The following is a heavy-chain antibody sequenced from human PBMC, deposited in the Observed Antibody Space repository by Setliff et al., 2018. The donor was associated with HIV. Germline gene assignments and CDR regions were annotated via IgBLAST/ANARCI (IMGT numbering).Heavy chain of an antibody. CDR2: FDPEDGET. CDR3: ATIRAYYYDSSGQEYFQY. V-gene: IGHV1-24*01. D-gene: IGHD3-22*01. Sequence: WASVKVSCKVSGYSLSDLSIHWVRQAPGKGLEWMGGFDPEDGETVYAQKLQGRVTMTEDTSTDPAYMELSSLRSEDTAMYYCATIRAYYYDSSGQEYFQYWGHGTLVTVSS. CDR1: GYSLSDLS. J-gene: IGHJ1*01.